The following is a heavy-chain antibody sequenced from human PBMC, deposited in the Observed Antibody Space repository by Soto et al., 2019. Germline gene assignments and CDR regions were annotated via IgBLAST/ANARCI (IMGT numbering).Heavy chain of an antibody. CDR3: VIHDNTRSLTH. CDR2: IGAYHTHT. Sequence: QMVQSGAEIKGPGASVTVFCKTSGYIFVDYCLDWVRQAPGQDLQWMGWIGAYHTHTKYTPLFQGRVTITSDTSARTVYMALRILSSDDTATYDCVIHDNTRSLTHWGPGSRITVSS. J-gene: IGHJ4*02. CDR1: GYIFVDYC. V-gene: IGHV1-18*04. D-gene: IGHD3-22*01.